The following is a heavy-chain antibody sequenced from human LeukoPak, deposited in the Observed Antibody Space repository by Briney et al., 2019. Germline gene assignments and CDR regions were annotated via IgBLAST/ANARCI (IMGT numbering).Heavy chain of an antibody. V-gene: IGHV4-39*07. CDR1: GGSISSSSYY. CDR3: ARDASWNPGKVAFDI. J-gene: IGHJ3*02. Sequence: SETLSLTCTVSGGSISSSSYYWGWIRQPPGKGLEWIGSINYSGSTYYNPSLKSRVTISVDTSKNQFSLKLSSVTAADTAVYYCARDASWNPGKVAFDIWGQGTMVTVSS. CDR2: INYSGST. D-gene: IGHD1-1*01.